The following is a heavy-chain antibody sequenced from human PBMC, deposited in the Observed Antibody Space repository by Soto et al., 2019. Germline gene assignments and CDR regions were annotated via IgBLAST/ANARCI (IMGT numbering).Heavy chain of an antibody. Sequence: SLRLSCAASGFTFDDYAMHWVRQAPGKGLEWVSGISWNSGSIGYADSVKGRFTISRDNAKNSLYLQMNSLRAEDTALYYCAKDNRMVRGVIIRYYYMDVWGKGTTVTVSS. D-gene: IGHD3-10*01. CDR2: ISWNSGSI. CDR1: GFTFDDYA. CDR3: AKDNRMVRGVIIRYYYMDV. V-gene: IGHV3-9*01. J-gene: IGHJ6*03.